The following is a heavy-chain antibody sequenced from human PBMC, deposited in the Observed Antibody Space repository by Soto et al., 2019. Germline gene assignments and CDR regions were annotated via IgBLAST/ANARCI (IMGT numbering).Heavy chain of an antibody. V-gene: IGHV3-30*09. CDR3: ARRAWDSYYAIAV. Sequence: VQLVESGGGEVQPGRSLRLSCAASGFTYTDFALHWVRQAPGKGLEWVAIISYDGSDKYYADSVKGRFAISRDNTKNTLYLEMNRLRPEDTAVYFCARRAWDSYYAIAVWGQGTTVTVFS. CDR2: ISYDGSDK. CDR1: GFTYTDFA. J-gene: IGHJ6*02. D-gene: IGHD3-22*01.